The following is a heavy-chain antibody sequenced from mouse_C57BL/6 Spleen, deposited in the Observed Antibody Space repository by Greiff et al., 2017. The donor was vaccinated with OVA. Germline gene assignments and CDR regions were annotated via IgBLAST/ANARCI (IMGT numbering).Heavy chain of an antibody. Sequence: EVQLVESEGGLVQPGSSMKLSCTASGFTFSDYYMAWVRQVPEKGLEWVANINYDGSSTYYLDSLKSRFIISRDNAKNILYLQMSSLKSEDTATYYCARGGYDYGAWFAYWGQGTLVTVSA. CDR3: ARGGYDYGAWFAY. D-gene: IGHD2-4*01. CDR1: GFTFSDYY. CDR2: INYDGSST. J-gene: IGHJ3*01. V-gene: IGHV5-16*01.